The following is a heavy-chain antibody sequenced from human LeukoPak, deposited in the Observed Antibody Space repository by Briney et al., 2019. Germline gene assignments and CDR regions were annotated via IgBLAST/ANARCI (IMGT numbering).Heavy chain of an antibody. Sequence: SGPTLVSPTQTLTLTCTFSGFSLSTSGVGVGWIRQPPGKALEWLALIYWNDDKHYSPSLKSRLTITKDTSKNQVVLTMTNMDPVDTATYYCAHLDYYDSSGYYSNLHNWFDPWGQGTLVTVSS. CDR3: AHLDYYDSSGYYSNLHNWFDP. J-gene: IGHJ5*02. D-gene: IGHD3-22*01. V-gene: IGHV2-5*01. CDR2: IYWNDDK. CDR1: GFSLSTSGVG.